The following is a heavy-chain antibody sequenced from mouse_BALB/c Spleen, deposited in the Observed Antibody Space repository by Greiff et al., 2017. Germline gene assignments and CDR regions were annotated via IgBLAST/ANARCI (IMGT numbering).Heavy chain of an antibody. Sequence: EVQLQQSGPELVKPGASVKMSCKASGYTFTSYVMHWVKQKPGQGLEWIGYINPYNDGTKYNEKFKGKATLTSDKSSSTAYMELSSLTSADSAVYYCASFYYGYDEGGADHWGQGNTLTVSS. CDR2: INPYNDGT. J-gene: IGHJ2*01. V-gene: IGHV1-14*01. D-gene: IGHD2-2*01. CDR1: GYTFTSYV. CDR3: ASFYYGYDEGGADH.